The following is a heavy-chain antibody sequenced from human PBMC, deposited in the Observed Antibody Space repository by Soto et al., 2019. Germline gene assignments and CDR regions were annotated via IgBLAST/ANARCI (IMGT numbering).Heavy chain of an antibody. J-gene: IGHJ6*02. CDR2: INAGNGNT. D-gene: IGHD2-2*01. CDR3: AREKFHTVVVPAANPFYYYYGMDV. CDR1: GYTFTSYA. Sequence: GASVKVSCKASGYTFTSYAMHWVRQAPGQRLEWMGWINAGNGNTKYSQKFQGRVTITRDTSASTAYMELSSLRSEDTAVYYCAREKFHTVVVPAANPFYYYYGMDVWGQGTTVTVSS. V-gene: IGHV1-3*01.